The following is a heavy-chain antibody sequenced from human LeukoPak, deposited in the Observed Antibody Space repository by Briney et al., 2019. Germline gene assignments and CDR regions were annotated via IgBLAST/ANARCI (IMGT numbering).Heavy chain of an antibody. J-gene: IGHJ4*02. D-gene: IGHD3-10*01. CDR2: IKEDGSEK. Sequence: GGSLRLSCTASGFTFSDYWLNWFRQAPGKGLKWVANIKEDGSEKYYVDSVKGRFTISRDNAKNSLFLQINSLRVEDTDVYYCARTLMGGGALDYWGQGTLVTVSS. V-gene: IGHV3-7*03. CDR1: GFTFSDYW. CDR3: ARTLMGGGALDY.